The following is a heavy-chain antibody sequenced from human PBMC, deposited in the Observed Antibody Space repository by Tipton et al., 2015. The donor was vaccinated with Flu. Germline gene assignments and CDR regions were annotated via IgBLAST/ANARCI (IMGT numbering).Heavy chain of an antibody. Sequence: SLRLSCAASGFPFSEFWMHWVRQAPGKGLEWVAHINQDGSEESYVESVKGRFTISRDNARNSLYLQMNSLRAEDTAVYHCARFAGGPWGQGTLATVSS. V-gene: IGHV3-7*01. CDR2: INQDGSEE. D-gene: IGHD3-16*01. CDR3: ARFAGGP. CDR1: GFPFSEFW. J-gene: IGHJ5*02.